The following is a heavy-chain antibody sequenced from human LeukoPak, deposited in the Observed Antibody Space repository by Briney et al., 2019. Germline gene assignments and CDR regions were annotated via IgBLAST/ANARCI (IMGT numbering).Heavy chain of an antibody. D-gene: IGHD3-9*01. CDR1: GGSITSYF. Sequence: SDTLSLTCSVSGGSITSYFVSWLRQSPGKGLDWIGYISNNGTTNYNPSLKSRVTISVDTSKRQFSLRLSSVSAADTAIYYCARDISARRGNWFAPWGQGILVTVSS. CDR2: ISNNGTT. J-gene: IGHJ5*02. CDR3: ARDISARRGNWFAP. V-gene: IGHV4-59*01.